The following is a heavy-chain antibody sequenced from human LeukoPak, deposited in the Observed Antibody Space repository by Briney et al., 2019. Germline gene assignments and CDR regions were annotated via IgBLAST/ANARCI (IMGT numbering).Heavy chain of an antibody. V-gene: IGHV3-23*01. CDR3: AKGRASAFWSGTDY. D-gene: IGHD3-3*01. CDR2: ISGSGGST. Sequence: GGSLRLSCAASGFTFSSYALNWVRQAPGKGLEWVSAISGSGGSTYYADSVKGRFTISRDNSKNTLYLQMNSLRAEDTAVYYCAKGRASAFWSGTDYWGQGTLVTVSS. CDR1: GFTFSSYA. J-gene: IGHJ4*02.